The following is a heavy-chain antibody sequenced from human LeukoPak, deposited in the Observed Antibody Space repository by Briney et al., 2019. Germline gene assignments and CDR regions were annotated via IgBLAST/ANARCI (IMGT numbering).Heavy chain of an antibody. D-gene: IGHD3-16*02. CDR2: IYTSGST. CDR1: GGSISSYY. Sequence: SETLSLTCTVSGGSISSYYWSWIRQPAGKGLEWIGRIYTSGSTNYNPSLKSRVTMSVDTSKNQFSLKLSSVTAADTAVYYCARASYDYVWGSYRHDAFDIWGQGTMVTVSS. V-gene: IGHV4-4*07. CDR3: ARASYDYVWGSYRHDAFDI. J-gene: IGHJ3*02.